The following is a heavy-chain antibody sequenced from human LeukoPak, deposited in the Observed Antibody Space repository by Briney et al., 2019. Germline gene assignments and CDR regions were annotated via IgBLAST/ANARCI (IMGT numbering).Heavy chain of an antibody. V-gene: IGHV1-69*13. CDR1: GGTFSSYA. Sequence: ASVKVSCKASGGTFSSYAISWVRQAPGQGLEWMGGIIPIFGTANYAQKFQGRVTITADESTSTAYMELSSLRSEDTAVYYCARGSDDYYDGSGYSTNDYWGQGTLVTVSS. CDR3: ARGSDDYYDGSGYSTNDY. J-gene: IGHJ4*02. D-gene: IGHD3-22*01. CDR2: IIPIFGTA.